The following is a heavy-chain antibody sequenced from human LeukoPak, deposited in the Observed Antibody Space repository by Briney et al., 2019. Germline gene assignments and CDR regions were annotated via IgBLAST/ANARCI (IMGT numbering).Heavy chain of an antibody. D-gene: IGHD3-22*01. Sequence: PGGALRLPCAAPGVPFRGSALDWVRPGSGERVGGGGRIRSKANRYATAYAASVKGRFTISRDDSKNTAYLQMNSLRTEDTAVYYCTRRGYYDSSGYGKDYWGQGTLVTVSS. CDR3: TRRGYYDSSGYGKDY. J-gene: IGHJ4*02. CDR1: GVPFRGSA. CDR2: IRSKANRYAT. V-gene: IGHV3-73*01.